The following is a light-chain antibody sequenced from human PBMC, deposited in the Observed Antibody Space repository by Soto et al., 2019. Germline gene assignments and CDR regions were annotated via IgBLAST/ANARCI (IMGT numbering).Light chain of an antibody. CDR2: DVF. CDR3: CSYTTTSTYV. Sequence: QSALTQPASGSGSPGQSITISCTGTGSDVGGYNYVSWYQQQPGKFPKLMIYDVFRRPSGISHRFSGSKSGNTASLTISGVQAEDGGDYYCCSYTTTSTYVFGGGTKVTVL. V-gene: IGLV2-14*01. CDR1: GSDVGGYNY. J-gene: IGLJ2*01.